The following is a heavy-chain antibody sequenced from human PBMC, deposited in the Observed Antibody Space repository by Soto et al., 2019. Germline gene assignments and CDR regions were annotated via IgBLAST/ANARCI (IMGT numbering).Heavy chain of an antibody. CDR1: GYTFSNSG. CDR2: IRPDNGAR. Sequence: AASEKVSCKTPGYTFSNSGISCLRQAPGHRNEWAGWIRPDNGARRCADRLQGRGTLTKETSASTACMELRSLTSDDTAMYYCARDTESNRYNDWGQGTMVTGSS. D-gene: IGHD1-20*01. J-gene: IGHJ1*01. CDR3: ARDTESNRYND. V-gene: IGHV1-18*01.